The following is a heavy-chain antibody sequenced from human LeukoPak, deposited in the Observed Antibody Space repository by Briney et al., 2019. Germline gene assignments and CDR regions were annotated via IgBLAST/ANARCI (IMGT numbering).Heavy chain of an antibody. CDR2: IYYSGST. J-gene: IGHJ4*02. D-gene: IGHD2-15*01. Sequence: SETLSLTCTVSGGSISSYYWSWIRQPPGKGLEWIGYIYYSGSTNYNPSLKSRVTISVDTSKNQFSLKLSSVTAADTAVYYCATSSGLVVVPDYWGQGTLVTVSS. V-gene: IGHV4-59*01. CDR1: GGSISSYY. CDR3: ATSSGLVVVPDY.